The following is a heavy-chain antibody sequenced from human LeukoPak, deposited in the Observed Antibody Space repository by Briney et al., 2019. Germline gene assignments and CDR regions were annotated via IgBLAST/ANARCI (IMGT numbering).Heavy chain of an antibody. V-gene: IGHV3-23*01. J-gene: IGHJ3*02. CDR3: AKAPSIAAAGTSAFDI. CDR1: GFTFSSYA. CDR2: ISGSGGST. Sequence: PGGSLRLSCAASGFTFSSYAMSWVRLAPGKGLEWVSAISGSGGSTYYADSVKGRFTISRDNSKNTLYLQMNSLRAEDTAVYYCAKAPSIAAAGTSAFDIWGQGTMVTVSS. D-gene: IGHD6-13*01.